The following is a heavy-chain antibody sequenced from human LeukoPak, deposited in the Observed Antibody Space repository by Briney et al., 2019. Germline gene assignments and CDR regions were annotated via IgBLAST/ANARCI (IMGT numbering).Heavy chain of an antibody. V-gene: IGHV3-11*04. CDR2: ISSSGSTI. CDR1: GFPFSDYY. D-gene: IGHD3-10*01. Sequence: GGSLSLSCAASGFPFSDYYMRWLRQAPGKGLEWVSYISSSGSTIYYADSVKGRFTISSNNAKNSLYLQMNSLRVEDTAVYYCARDERVVRGVITSSNWFDPWGQGTLVTVSS. CDR3: ARDERVVRGVITSSNWFDP. J-gene: IGHJ5*02.